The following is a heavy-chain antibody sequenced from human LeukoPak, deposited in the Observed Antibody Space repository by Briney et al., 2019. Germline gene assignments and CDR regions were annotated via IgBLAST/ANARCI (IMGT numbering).Heavy chain of an antibody. Sequence: SETLSLTCAVYGGSFSGYYWSWLRQPPGKGLEWIGEINHSGSTNYNPSLKSRVTISVDTSKNQFSLKLSSVTAADTAVYYCARGPCSGGSCYLWGYFDYWGQGTLVTVSS. CDR1: GGSFSGYY. J-gene: IGHJ4*02. D-gene: IGHD2-15*01. V-gene: IGHV4-34*01. CDR3: ARGPCSGGSCYLWGYFDY. CDR2: INHSGST.